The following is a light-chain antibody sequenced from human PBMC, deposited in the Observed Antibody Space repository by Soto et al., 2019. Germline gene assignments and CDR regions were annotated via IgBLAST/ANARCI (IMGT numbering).Light chain of an antibody. Sequence: QSALSQPPSASGSPGQSVTISCTGSSSDVGGYNFVSWYQHLPGKAPKLMIYEVIQRPSGVPDRFSGSKSGNTASLTVSGLRAEDEADYYCSSYAGSDNFVLFGGGTKLTVL. CDR3: SSYAGSDNFVL. CDR1: SSDVGGYNF. V-gene: IGLV2-8*01. CDR2: EVI. J-gene: IGLJ2*01.